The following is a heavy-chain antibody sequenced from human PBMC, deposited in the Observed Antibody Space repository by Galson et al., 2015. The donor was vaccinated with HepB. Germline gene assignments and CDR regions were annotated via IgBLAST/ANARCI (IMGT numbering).Heavy chain of an antibody. V-gene: IGHV7-4-1*02. Sequence: SVKVSCKASGGTFSSYAMNWVRQAPGQGLEWMGWINTNTGNPTYAQGFTGRFVFSLDTSVSTAYLQISSLKAEDTAVYYCARVLPMVRGVIITLGYWGQGTLVTVSS. D-gene: IGHD3-10*01. CDR1: GGTFSSYA. J-gene: IGHJ4*02. CDR2: INTNTGNP. CDR3: ARVLPMVRGVIITLGY.